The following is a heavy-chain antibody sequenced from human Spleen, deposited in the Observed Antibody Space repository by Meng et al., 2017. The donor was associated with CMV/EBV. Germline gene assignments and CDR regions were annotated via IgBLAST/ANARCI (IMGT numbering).Heavy chain of an antibody. Sequence: GGSLRLSCAASGFTFSDFGMNWVRQAPGKGLEWISYISSGTNKHYADSVKGRFTISRDNAKNSLFLQMNSLRAEDTAVYYCATDLDRARYFDFDGHFEYWGRGTLVTVSS. CDR3: ATDLDRARYFDFDGHFEY. V-gene: IGHV3-69-1*01. CDR2: ISSGTNK. J-gene: IGHJ4*02. CDR1: GFTFSDFG. D-gene: IGHD3-9*01.